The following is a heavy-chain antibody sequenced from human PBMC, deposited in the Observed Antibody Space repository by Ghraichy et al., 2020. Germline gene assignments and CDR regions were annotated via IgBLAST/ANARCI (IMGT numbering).Heavy chain of an antibody. J-gene: IGHJ4*02. V-gene: IGHV3-15*01. CDR3: TTGSLGGTTTHAEDY. Sequence: GESLNISCAASGFIFSKAWMSWVRQAPGKGLEWVGRMKSNADGGTADYAAAVKSRFTFSRDDSKNTLYLQMKSLKPEDTAVYYCTTGSLGGTTTHAEDYWGQGTLVTVSA. CDR1: GFIFSKAW. D-gene: IGHD1-1*01. CDR2: MKSNADGGTA.